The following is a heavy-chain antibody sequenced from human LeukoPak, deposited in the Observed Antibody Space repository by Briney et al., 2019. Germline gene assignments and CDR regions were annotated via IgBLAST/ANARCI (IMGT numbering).Heavy chain of an antibody. V-gene: IGHV1-18*01. Sequence: ASVRVTCKASGYTFTHHGISWVRQAPGQGLEWMAWISCYNGDTHYAQKFQGRVTLTTDTSTTTAFMELRSLRSDDTAVYYCARDPTNTSGRYAYFDSWGQGTLVTVSS. D-gene: IGHD6-19*01. J-gene: IGHJ4*02. CDR3: ARDPTNTSGRYAYFDS. CDR2: ISCYNGDT. CDR1: GYTFTHHG.